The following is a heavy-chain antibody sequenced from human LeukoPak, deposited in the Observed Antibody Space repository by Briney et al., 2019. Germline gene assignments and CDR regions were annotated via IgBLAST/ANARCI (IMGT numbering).Heavy chain of an antibody. CDR1: GGSISSYY. J-gene: IGHJ4*02. V-gene: IGHV4-59*05. CDR2: IYYSGST. D-gene: IGHD2-21*01. CDR3: AWGGVFCGGDCYSFDY. Sequence: PSETLSLTCTVSGGSISSYYWSWIRQPPGKGLEWIGSIYYSGSTYYNPSLKSRVTISVDTSKNQFSLKLSSVTAADTAVYYCAWGGVFCGGDCYSFDYWGQGTLVTVSS.